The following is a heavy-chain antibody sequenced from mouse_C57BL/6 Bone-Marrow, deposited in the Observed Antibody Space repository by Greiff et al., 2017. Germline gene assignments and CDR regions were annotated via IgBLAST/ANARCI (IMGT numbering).Heavy chain of an antibody. CDR1: GFTFSDYY. D-gene: IGHD1-1*01. Sequence: EVKLMESGGGLVQPGGSLKLSCAASGFTFSDYYMYWVRQTPEKRLEWVAYISNGGGSTYYPDTVKGRFTISRDNAKNTLYLQMSLLKAEDTAMYYSAKEGICYYCNTYYSMDYWGQGTSVTVSS. CDR3: AKEGICYYCNTYYSMDY. CDR2: ISNGGGST. J-gene: IGHJ4*01. V-gene: IGHV5-12*01.